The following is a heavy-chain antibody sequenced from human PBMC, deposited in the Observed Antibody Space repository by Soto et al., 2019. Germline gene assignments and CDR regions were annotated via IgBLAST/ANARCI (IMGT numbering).Heavy chain of an antibody. J-gene: IGHJ4*02. D-gene: IGHD3-10*01. Sequence: EVQLLESGGGLVQPGGSLRLSCAASGVTFTSYAMTWVRQFPGEGLQWVSSISKSGDSTYYADSVKGRFTTSRDNSKNTLYLQMNSLRSEDTAIYYCAKGSFGFDYWGQGTLVTVSS. CDR3: AKGSFGFDY. V-gene: IGHV3-23*01. CDR2: ISKSGDST. CDR1: GVTFTSYA.